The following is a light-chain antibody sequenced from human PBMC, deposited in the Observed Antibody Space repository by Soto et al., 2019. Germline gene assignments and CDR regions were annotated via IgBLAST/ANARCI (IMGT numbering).Light chain of an antibody. Sequence: EIVLTQSPATLSLSPGERATLSCRASQRVSSYLAWYQQKPGQAPRLLIYDASNRATGIPARFSGSGSGTDFTLTISSLEPEDFAVYYCQQRSNWPPIPFGQGTRLEIK. V-gene: IGKV3-11*01. CDR3: QQRSNWPPIP. J-gene: IGKJ5*01. CDR2: DAS. CDR1: QRVSSY.